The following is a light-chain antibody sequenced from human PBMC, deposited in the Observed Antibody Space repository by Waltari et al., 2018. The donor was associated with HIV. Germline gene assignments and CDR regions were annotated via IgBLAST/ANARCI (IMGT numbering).Light chain of an antibody. CDR2: QDK. Sequence: SYELTQPPSVSVSPGQTARITCSGDKLGDKYACWYQQKPGQSPVVVIYQDKKRPSGIPERFSGSNSENTATLTISGTQAMDEADYYCQAWDTSSVLFGGGTKLTVL. CDR1: KLGDKY. J-gene: IGLJ2*01. V-gene: IGLV3-1*01. CDR3: QAWDTSSVL.